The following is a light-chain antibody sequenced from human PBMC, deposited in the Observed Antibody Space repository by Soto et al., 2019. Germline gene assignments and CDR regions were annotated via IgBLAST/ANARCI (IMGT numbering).Light chain of an antibody. CDR1: SSNIVAGCE. J-gene: IGLJ1*01. CDR3: QSYDSSLSASYV. V-gene: IGLV1-40*01. CDR2: GNT. Sequence: QSVLTQPPSVSGAPGQRVTISCTGCSSNIVAGCEVHWYQHLPGKAPKLLIYGNTNRPSGVPDRFSGSKSGTSASLAITGLQAEDEADYYCQSYDSSLSASYVFGGGTKVTVL.